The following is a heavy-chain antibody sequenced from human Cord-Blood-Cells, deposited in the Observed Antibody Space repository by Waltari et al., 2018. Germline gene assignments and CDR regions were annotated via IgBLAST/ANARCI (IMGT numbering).Heavy chain of an antibody. V-gene: IGHV1-24*01. Sequence: QVQLVQSGAEVKKPGASVKVSCKVSGYTLTELSMHWVRQAPGKGLEWMGGLDPEGGETIYAQKCQGRVTMTEDTSTDTAYMELSSLRSEDTAVYYCARILNIAARPGYYYYGMDVWGQGTTVTVSS. J-gene: IGHJ6*02. CDR2: LDPEGGET. CDR3: ARILNIAARPGYYYYGMDV. D-gene: IGHD6-6*01. CDR1: GYTLTELS.